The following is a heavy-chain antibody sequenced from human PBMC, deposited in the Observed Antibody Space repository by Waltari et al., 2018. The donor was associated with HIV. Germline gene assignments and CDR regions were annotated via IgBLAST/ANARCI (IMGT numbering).Heavy chain of an antibody. CDR1: GFTLCNYA. CDR2: ISGSGGST. D-gene: IGHD3-22*01. Sequence: EVPLLESGGGLVQPGGSMRLSCAASGFTLCNYAMSWVRQAPGKGMEWVSSISGSGGSTYYADSVKGRFTVSRDNSKDTLFLQMNSLRAEDTALYYCAKEGIIVITDAFDIWGQGTMVIVSS. CDR3: AKEGIIVITDAFDI. J-gene: IGHJ3*02. V-gene: IGHV3-23*01.